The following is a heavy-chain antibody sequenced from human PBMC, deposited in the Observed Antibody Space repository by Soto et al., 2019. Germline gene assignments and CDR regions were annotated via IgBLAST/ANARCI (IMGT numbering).Heavy chain of an antibody. CDR1: GFSFSSHS. CDR3: ARGRGYCGGTNCYLDY. Sequence: EVQLVESGGGLVQPGGSLRLSCAASGFSFSSHSMKWVRQAPGKGLEWVSYISSSGSTIYYADSVKGRFTISRDNXKXXLYLQMNSLRDDDTAVYYCARGRGYCGGTNCYLDYWGQGALVTVSS. D-gene: IGHD2-21*01. CDR2: ISSSGSTI. J-gene: IGHJ4*02. V-gene: IGHV3-48*02.